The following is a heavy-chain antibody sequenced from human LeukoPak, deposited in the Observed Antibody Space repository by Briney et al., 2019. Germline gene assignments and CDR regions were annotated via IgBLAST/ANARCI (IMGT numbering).Heavy chain of an antibody. V-gene: IGHV1-46*01. Sequence: ASVKVSCKASGYTFTSYYMHWVRQAPGQGLEWMGIINPSGGSTSYAQKFQGRVTMTRDTSTSTVYMELSSLRSEDTAMYYCAREPATTQRIDYWGRGTLVTVSS. CDR3: AREPATTQRIDY. D-gene: IGHD1-26*01. CDR2: INPSGGST. CDR1: GYTFTSYY. J-gene: IGHJ4*02.